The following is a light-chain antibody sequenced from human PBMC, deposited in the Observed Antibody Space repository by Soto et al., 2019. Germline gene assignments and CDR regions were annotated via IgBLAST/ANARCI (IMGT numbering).Light chain of an antibody. CDR1: SSNIGSHL. CDR3: ATWDASLQSWV. Sequence: QSVLTQPPSVSGTPGQRVTISCSGSSSNIGSHLVNWYQQVPGTAPRLLIYTNNQRPSGVPDRFSDSKSGTSASLAISGLQSEDEAHYYCATWDASLQSWVCGGGTKVTVL. V-gene: IGLV1-44*01. CDR2: TNN. J-gene: IGLJ3*02.